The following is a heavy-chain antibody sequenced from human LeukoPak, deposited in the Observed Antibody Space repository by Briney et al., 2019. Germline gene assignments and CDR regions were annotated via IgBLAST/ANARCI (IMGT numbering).Heavy chain of an antibody. CDR3: VRDYVWGIRDPDY. D-gene: IGHD3-16*01. CDR2: INQDAKRK. V-gene: IGHV3-7*01. J-gene: IGHJ4*02. CDR1: GFFFSNYW. Sequence: PGGSLTLSCTVSGFFFSNYWMSWVRQAPGKGLEWLANINQDAKRKYYVDSVKGRFTISRDNAKNSLYLQMNSLKADDTGVFYCVRDYVWGIRDPDYWGRGTLVTVSS.